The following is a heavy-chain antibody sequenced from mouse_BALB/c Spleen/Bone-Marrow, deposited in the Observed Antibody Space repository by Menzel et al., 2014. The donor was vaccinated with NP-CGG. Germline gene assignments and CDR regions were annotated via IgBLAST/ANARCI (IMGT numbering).Heavy chain of an antibody. D-gene: IGHD1-1*01. J-gene: IGHJ1*01. CDR3: ARDRNYDINWYFDV. CDR1: GFTFTDYY. V-gene: IGHV7-3*02. Sequence: EVQLVESGGGLVQPGGSLRLSCATSGFTFTDYYMSWVRQPPGKALEWLGFIRTNANGYTTEYSASVKGRFTISRDNSQSILYLQMNILRTKDSATYYWARDRNYDINWYFDVWGAGTTVTVSS. CDR2: IRTNANGYTT.